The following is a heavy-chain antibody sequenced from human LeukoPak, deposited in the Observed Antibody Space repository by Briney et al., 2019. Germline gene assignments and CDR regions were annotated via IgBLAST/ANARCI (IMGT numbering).Heavy chain of an antibody. CDR3: VKGSGIAAAGTGVC. V-gene: IGHV3-64D*09. Sequence: PGGSLRLSCSASGFTFSSYAMHWVRQAPGKGLEYVSAISSNGGSTYYADSVKGRFTISRDNSKNTLYLQMSSLRAEDTAVYYCVKGSGIAAAGTGVCWGQGTLVTVSS. CDR2: ISSNGGST. CDR1: GFTFSSYA. J-gene: IGHJ4*02. D-gene: IGHD6-13*01.